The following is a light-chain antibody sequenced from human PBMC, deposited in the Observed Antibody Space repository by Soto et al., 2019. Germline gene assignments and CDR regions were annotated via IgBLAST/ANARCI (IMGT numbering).Light chain of an antibody. J-gene: IGLJ2*01. V-gene: IGLV2-8*01. CDR1: SCDVGGYNY. Sequence: QSALTQPPSASGSPGQSVTISCTGTSCDVGGYNYVSWYQQHPGKAPKLMIFEVNKRPSGVPDRFSGSKSGDTASLTVSGLQAEDEADYYCSSYAGNNNLLFGGGTKLTVL. CDR2: EVN. CDR3: SSYAGNNNLL.